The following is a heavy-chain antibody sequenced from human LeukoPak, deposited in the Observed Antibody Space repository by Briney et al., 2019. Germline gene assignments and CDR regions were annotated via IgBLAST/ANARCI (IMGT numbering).Heavy chain of an antibody. J-gene: IGHJ6*02. CDR3: AKDVNAAAGEYYYYGMDV. D-gene: IGHD6-13*01. CDR2: ISWNSGSI. V-gene: IGHV3-9*01. Sequence: GGSLRLSCAASGFTFDDYAMHWVRQAPGKGLEWVSGISWNSGSIGYADSVKGRFTISRDNAKNSLYLQMNSLRAEDTALHYCAKDVNAAAGEYYYYGMDVWGQGTTVTVSS. CDR1: GFTFDDYA.